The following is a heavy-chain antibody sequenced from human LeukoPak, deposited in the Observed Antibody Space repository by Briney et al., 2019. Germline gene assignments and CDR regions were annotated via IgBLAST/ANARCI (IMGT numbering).Heavy chain of an antibody. CDR2: INPNGGGT. Sequence: ASVKLSFTASGYTFTGYYIHWVRLAPGQGLEWMGWINPNGGGTNYAQKFQGRVAMTRDTSISTAYLDLSSLRSDDTAVYYCARSHDYTNYVGPWGQGSLVSVSS. V-gene: IGHV1-2*02. J-gene: IGHJ5*02. CDR1: GYTFTGYY. CDR3: ARSHDYTNYVGP. D-gene: IGHD4-11*01.